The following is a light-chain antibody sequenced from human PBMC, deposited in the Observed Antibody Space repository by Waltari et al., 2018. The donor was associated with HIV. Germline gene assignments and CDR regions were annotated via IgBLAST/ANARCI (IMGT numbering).Light chain of an antibody. CDR1: SSNIGSNY. V-gene: IGLV1-47*01. CDR2: RNK. Sequence: QSVLTQPPSASGTPGQRVTISCSGSSSNIGSNYVYWYQQLPGTAPKLLSYRNKRRPSGVPDRFSGSKSGTSASLAISGLRSEDEADYYCAAGDDSLSGSWVFGGGTKLTVL. CDR3: AAGDDSLSGSWV. J-gene: IGLJ3*02.